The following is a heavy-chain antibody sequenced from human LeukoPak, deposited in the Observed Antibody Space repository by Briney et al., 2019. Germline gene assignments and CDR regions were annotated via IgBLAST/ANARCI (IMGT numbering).Heavy chain of an antibody. V-gene: IGHV3-23*01. CDR1: GLHFSGTA. CDR3: AKDGAQYSSGPECDP. D-gene: IGHD6-19*01. CDR2: ISHDGMNA. Sequence: GRSLRLSCAASGLHFSGTAMCWVHQAPGKGLEWVSAISHDGMNAYYADSVKGRFTISRENSKKTVSLEMSSLTAADTGVYYCAKDGAQYSSGPECDPRGQGALVTVSS. J-gene: IGHJ5*02.